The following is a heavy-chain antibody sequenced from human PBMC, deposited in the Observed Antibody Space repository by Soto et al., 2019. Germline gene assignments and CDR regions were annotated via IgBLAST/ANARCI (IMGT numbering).Heavy chain of an antibody. V-gene: IGHV3-21*04. J-gene: IGHJ3*02. CDR2: ISSSSSYI. Sequence: LRLSCAASGFTFSSYSMNWVRQAPGKGLEWVSSISSSSSYIYYADSVKGRFTISRDNSKNTLYLQMNSLRAEDTAVYYCARSHEGYYYDSSGYYQITMNAFDIWGQGTMVTVSS. D-gene: IGHD3-22*01. CDR3: ARSHEGYYYDSSGYYQITMNAFDI. CDR1: GFTFSSYS.